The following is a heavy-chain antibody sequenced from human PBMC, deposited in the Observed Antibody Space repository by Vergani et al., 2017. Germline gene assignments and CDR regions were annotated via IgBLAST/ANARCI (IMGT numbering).Heavy chain of an antibody. CDR2: VYTRGST. V-gene: IGHV4-61*02. J-gene: IGHJ2*01. CDR3: ARSQGEYWYFDL. CDR1: GASISSGSYY. Sequence: QVRLQESGPGLVKPSQTLSLTCTVSGASISSGSYYWSWIRQPAGKGLEWIGCVYTRGSTNYNPSLKSRVTISVETSKNQFSLKLSSVTAAYTAVYYCARSQGEYWYFDLWGPGSLVTVSS. D-gene: IGHD2/OR15-2a*01.